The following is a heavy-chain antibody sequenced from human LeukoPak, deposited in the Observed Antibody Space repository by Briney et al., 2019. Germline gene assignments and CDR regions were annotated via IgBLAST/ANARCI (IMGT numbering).Heavy chain of an antibody. V-gene: IGHV7-4-1*02. J-gene: IGHJ4*02. CDR2: INTNTGNP. CDR3: ARVDDTVTTYFDY. Sequence: GASVKVSCKASGYTFTGYYMHWVRQAPGQGLEWMGWINTNTGNPTYAQGFTGRFVFSLDTSVSTAYLQISSLKAEDTAVYYCARVDDTVTTYFDYWGQGALVTVSS. CDR1: GYTFTGYY. D-gene: IGHD4-17*01.